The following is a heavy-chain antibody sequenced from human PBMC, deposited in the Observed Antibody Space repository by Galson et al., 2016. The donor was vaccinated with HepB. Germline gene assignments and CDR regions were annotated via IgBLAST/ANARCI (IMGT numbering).Heavy chain of an antibody. CDR2: ISSGSTYI. Sequence: SLRLSCAGSGFIFSTHSMAWVRQAPGKGLEWVSLISSGSTYIYYADSVRGRFTISRDNAGNSLYLQMNTPRADDTAVYYCARAAGGGYDWDYYYGMDVWGKGTTVTVSS. V-gene: IGHV3-21*01. CDR1: GFIFSTHS. D-gene: IGHD5-12*01. J-gene: IGHJ6*04. CDR3: ARAAGGGYDWDYYYGMDV.